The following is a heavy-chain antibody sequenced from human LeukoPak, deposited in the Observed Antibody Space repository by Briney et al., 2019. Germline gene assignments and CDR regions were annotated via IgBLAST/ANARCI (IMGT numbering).Heavy chain of an antibody. V-gene: IGHV4-39*07. CDR3: ARDQRSGYSGYDYYYYYYMDV. J-gene: IGHJ6*03. Sequence: TSETLSLTCTVSGDSINSTFYYWGWIRQPPGKGLEWIASVYYSGSTYYNPSLKSRVTISVDTSKNQFSLKLSSVTAADTAVYYCARDQRSGYSGYDYYYYYYMDVWGKGTTVTVSS. CDR2: VYYSGST. D-gene: IGHD5-12*01. CDR1: GDSINSTFYY.